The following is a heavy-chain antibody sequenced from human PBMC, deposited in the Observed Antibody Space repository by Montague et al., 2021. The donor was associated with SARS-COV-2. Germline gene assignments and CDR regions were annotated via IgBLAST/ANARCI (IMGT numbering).Heavy chain of an antibody. D-gene: IGHD6-13*01. CDR1: GHSISSYY. Sequence: SETRSLTCSVSGHSISSYYWSWIRQSPGKGLEWIGHIYHSGGTIYNPSRNRRVTISLDTSKNQFPLKLTTVTAADTALYYCARGYSSSYYGARWFDPWGQGTLVTVSS. CDR3: ARGYSSSYYGARWFDP. J-gene: IGHJ5*02. CDR2: IYHSGGT. V-gene: IGHV4-59*01.